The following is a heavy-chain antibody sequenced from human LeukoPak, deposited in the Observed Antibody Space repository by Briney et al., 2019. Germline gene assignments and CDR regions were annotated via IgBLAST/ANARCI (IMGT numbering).Heavy chain of an antibody. V-gene: IGHV3-53*01. CDR2: IYSGGST. CDR1: GFTVSSNY. CDR3: ARSPSVVAYDY. Sequence: GGSLRLSCAASGFTVSSNYMSWVRQAPGKGLEWVSVIYSGGSTYYADSVKGRFTISRDNSKNTLYLQMNSLRAEDTAVYYCARSPSVVAYDYWGQGTLVTVSP. D-gene: IGHD2-15*01. J-gene: IGHJ4*02.